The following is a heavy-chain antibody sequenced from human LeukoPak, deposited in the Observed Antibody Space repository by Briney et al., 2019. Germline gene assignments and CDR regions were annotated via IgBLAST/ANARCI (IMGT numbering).Heavy chain of an antibody. CDR3: ARGNLASRGDY. V-gene: IGHV3-21*01. D-gene: IGHD6-6*01. J-gene: IGHJ4*02. Sequence: GGSLRLSCAASGFTFSSYAMHWVRQAPGKGLEWVSSINGGSSYKYYANSVKGRFTISRDNAKNSLYLQMNSLRAEDTAVYYCARGNLASRGDYWGQGTLVTVSS. CDR1: GFTFSSYA. CDR2: INGGSSYK.